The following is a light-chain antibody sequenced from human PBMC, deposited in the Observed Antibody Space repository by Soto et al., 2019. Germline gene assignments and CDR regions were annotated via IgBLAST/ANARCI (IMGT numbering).Light chain of an antibody. Sequence: EIVLTQSPATRSLSPGERATLSCRASQSVSSYLAWYQQKPGQAPRLLIYDASNRATGIPARFSGSGSGTDFTLTISSLEPEDFAVYYCQQRSNWPPLAFGGGTKVDNK. CDR1: QSVSSY. CDR3: QQRSNWPPLA. J-gene: IGKJ4*01. CDR2: DAS. V-gene: IGKV3-11*01.